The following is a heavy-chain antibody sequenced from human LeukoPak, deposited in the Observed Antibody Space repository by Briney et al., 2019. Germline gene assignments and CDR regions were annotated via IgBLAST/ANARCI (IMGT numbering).Heavy chain of an antibody. CDR2: IYYSGST. D-gene: IGHD3-3*01. V-gene: IGHV4-39*01. Sequence: PSETLSLTCTVSGGSISSSSYYWGWIRQPPGKGLEWIGSIYYSGSTYYNPSLKSRVTISVDTSKNQFSLRLSSVTAADTAVYYCARHLIIGATRYNWFDPWGQGTLVTVSS. CDR3: ARHLIIGATRYNWFDP. CDR1: GGSISSSSYY. J-gene: IGHJ5*02.